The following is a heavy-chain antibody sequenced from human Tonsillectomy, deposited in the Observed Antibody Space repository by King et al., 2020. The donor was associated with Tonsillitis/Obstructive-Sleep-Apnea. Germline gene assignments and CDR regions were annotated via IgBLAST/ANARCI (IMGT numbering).Heavy chain of an antibody. CDR1: GGTFSSYA. CDR2: IIPIFGTA. V-gene: IGHV1-69*12. J-gene: IGHJ4*02. CDR3: ARERGYCSSPNCYYYFDY. Sequence: QLVQSGAEVKKPGSSVKVSCKASGGTFSSYAISWVRQAPGQGLEWMGGIIPIFGTANYAQKFQGRVTITADESTSTAYMELSSLRSEDTAVYYCARERGYCSSPNCYYYFDYWGQGTLVTVSS. D-gene: IGHD2-2*01.